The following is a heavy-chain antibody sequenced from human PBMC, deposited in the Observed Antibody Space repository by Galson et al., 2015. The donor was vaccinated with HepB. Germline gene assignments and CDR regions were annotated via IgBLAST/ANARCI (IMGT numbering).Heavy chain of an antibody. CDR2: GNT. V-gene: IGHV1-3*01. CDR3: ARDVRLLWFGELFF. D-gene: IGHD3-10*01. Sequence: GNTKYSQKFQGRVTITRDTSASTAYMELSSLRSEDTAVYYCARDVRLLWFGELFFWAQGTLVTVSS. J-gene: IGHJ4*02.